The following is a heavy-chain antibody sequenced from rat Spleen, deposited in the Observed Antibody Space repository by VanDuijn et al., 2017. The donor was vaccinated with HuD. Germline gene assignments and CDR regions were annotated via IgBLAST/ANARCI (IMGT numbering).Heavy chain of an antibody. D-gene: IGHD1-5*01. CDR1: GFIFSNYY. CDR2: ISAGGDDT. Sequence: EVQLVESGGGLVQPGRSLKLSCAASGFIFSNYYMAWVRQAPTKGLEWVAYISAGGDDTYYRYSVKGRFTISRDNAQSYLYLQMDSLRSEETATYYCTREIMFYFDYWGQGVMVTVSS. V-gene: IGHV5-27*01. CDR3: TREIMFYFDY. J-gene: IGHJ2*01.